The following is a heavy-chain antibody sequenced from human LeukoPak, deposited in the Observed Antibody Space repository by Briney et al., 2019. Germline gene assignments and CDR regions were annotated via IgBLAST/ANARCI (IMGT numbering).Heavy chain of an antibody. D-gene: IGHD5-12*01. J-gene: IGHJ4*02. Sequence: GGSLRLSCAASGFTLSSYSMNWVRQAPGRGLEWVSSISSGSTYIYYADSVKGRFTISRDNTKNSLYLQMNSLRAEDTAVYYCARDIVAHGGGYWGQGTLVTVSS. CDR1: GFTLSSYS. CDR2: ISSGSTYI. CDR3: ARDIVAHGGGY. V-gene: IGHV3-21*04.